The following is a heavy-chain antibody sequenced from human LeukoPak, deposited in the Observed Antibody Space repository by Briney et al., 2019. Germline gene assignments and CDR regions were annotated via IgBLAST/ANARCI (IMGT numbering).Heavy chain of an antibody. Sequence: GGSLRLSCAASGFTFSNYGMHWVRQAPGRGLEWVAVISYDGRNKYYADSVKGRFTISRDNSKNTLYFEMNSLRGEDTAVYYCARALPGDFWSGHDYWGQGTLVTVSS. V-gene: IGHV3-30*03. CDR3: ARALPGDFWSGHDY. D-gene: IGHD3-3*01. J-gene: IGHJ4*02. CDR1: GFTFSNYG. CDR2: ISYDGRNK.